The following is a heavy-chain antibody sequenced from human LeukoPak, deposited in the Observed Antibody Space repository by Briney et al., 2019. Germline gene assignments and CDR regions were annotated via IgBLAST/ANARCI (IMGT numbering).Heavy chain of an antibody. D-gene: IGHD6-13*01. J-gene: IGHJ4*02. CDR1: GFTFRTFA. V-gene: IGHV3-30-3*01. CDR3: ARDTYSSSWSPLTY. CDR2: ISDDVNTK. Sequence: GGSLRLSCAASGFTFRTFAMYWVRQAPGKGLEWVATISDDVNTKYYADSVKSRCSISRDNSENMMYLQMNALRDEDTAVYFCARDTYSSSWSPLTYWGQGTLVTVSS.